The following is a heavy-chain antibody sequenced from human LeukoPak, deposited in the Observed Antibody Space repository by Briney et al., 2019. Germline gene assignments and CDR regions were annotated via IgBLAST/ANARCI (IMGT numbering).Heavy chain of an antibody. J-gene: IGHJ4*02. CDR2: ISGNGAGT. D-gene: IGHD1-26*01. CDR1: GFTFSSHA. V-gene: IGHV3-23*02. Sequence: GGSLRLSCTPSGFTFSSHAMSWVRQAPGKGLEWVSGISGNGAGTYYGDSVKGRFTISRDNSKNTLYLQMNSLRAEDTAVYSKDMGSRATNFDCWGQGTLVSVSS. CDR3: DMGSRATNFDC.